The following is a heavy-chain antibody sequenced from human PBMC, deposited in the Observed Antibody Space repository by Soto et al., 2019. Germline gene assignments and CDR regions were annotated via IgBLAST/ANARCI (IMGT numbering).Heavy chain of an antibody. D-gene: IGHD1-26*01. Sequence: GGSLRLSCGAYGFTFISYAMHWVRQAPGKGLERVAVISYDGSNKYYADAVKGRFTISRDNSKNTLYLQMNSLRAEDTAVYYCARDRPGDSGKYYYGMDVWGQGTTVTVSS. CDR3: ARDRPGDSGKYYYGMDV. J-gene: IGHJ6*02. CDR2: ISYDGSNK. CDR1: GFTFISYA. V-gene: IGHV3-30-3*01.